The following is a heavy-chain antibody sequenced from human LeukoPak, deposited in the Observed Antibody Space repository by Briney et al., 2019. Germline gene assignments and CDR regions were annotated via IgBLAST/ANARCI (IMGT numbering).Heavy chain of an antibody. V-gene: IGHV3-21*01. CDR2: ISRSSSYI. D-gene: IGHD6-6*01. Sequence: GWSLRLSCAASGIPFSPYSISWVRQVTGQGPLWVSPISRSSSYIYYADSLKGRFTITRDNAKISLFLQMNSLRAEDTAVYYCARAAQSRSTKDYYYMDVWGKGTTVTVSS. J-gene: IGHJ6*03. CDR1: GIPFSPYS. CDR3: ARAAQSRSTKDYYYMDV.